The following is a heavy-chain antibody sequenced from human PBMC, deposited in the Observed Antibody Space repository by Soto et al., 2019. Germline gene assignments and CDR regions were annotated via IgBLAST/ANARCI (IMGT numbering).Heavy chain of an antibody. V-gene: IGHV4-34*01. CDR2: INHSGST. CDR1: GGSFSGYY. CDR3: ARVISSRDEYFDY. Sequence: SETLSLTCAVYGGSFSGYYWSWIRQPPGKGLEWIGEINHSGSTNYNPSLKSRVTMSVDKPKNQFSLNLTSVTAADTAVYYCARVISSRDEYFDYWGQGTVVTVSS. J-gene: IGHJ4*02. D-gene: IGHD2-2*01.